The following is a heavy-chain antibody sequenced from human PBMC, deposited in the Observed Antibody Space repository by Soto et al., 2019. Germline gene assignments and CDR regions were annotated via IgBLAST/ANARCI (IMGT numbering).Heavy chain of an antibody. CDR2: VSFDGSNK. J-gene: IGHJ4*01. CDR1: GFTFSTYT. CDR3: ARDYSTTAPFDY. Sequence: LRLSCAASGFTFSTYTLHWVRQAPGKGLEWVAVVSFDGSNKYYADSLEGRFTISRDNSKSTLYLEMNSLRAEDTAVYYCARDYSTTAPFDYWGQGTLVTVSS. D-gene: IGHD2-21*01. V-gene: IGHV3-30-3*01.